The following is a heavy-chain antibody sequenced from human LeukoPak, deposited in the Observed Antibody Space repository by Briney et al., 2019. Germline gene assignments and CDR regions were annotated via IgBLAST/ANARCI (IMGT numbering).Heavy chain of an antibody. CDR2: TYYRSKWYN. Sequence: SQTLSLTCAISGDSVSSNSAAWNWIRQSPSRGLEWLGRTYYRSKWYNDYAVSVKSRITINPDTSKNQFSLQLNSVTPEDTAVYYCARTTNKSKVSSGYYGMDVWGQGTTVTVSS. V-gene: IGHV6-1*01. CDR3: ARTTNKSKVSSGYYGMDV. D-gene: IGHD1-1*01. CDR1: GDSVSSNSAA. J-gene: IGHJ6*02.